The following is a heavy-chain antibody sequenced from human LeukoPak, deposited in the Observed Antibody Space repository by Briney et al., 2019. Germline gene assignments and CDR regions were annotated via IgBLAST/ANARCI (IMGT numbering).Heavy chain of an antibody. Sequence: SSETLSLTCAVYGGSFSGYYWSWIRQPPGEGLEWIGEINHSGSTNYNPSLKSRVTISVDTSKNQFSLRLSSVTAADTAVYYCARGPPRFLGIFVDPFGFDYWGQGTLVTVSS. J-gene: IGHJ4*02. CDR3: ARGPPRFLGIFVDPFGFDY. D-gene: IGHD3-3*01. CDR1: GGSFSGYY. CDR2: INHSGST. V-gene: IGHV4-34*01.